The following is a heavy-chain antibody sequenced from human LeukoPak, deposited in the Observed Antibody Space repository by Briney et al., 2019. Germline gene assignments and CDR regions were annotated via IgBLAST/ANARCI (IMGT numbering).Heavy chain of an antibody. CDR2: ISSSSTI. CDR3: ARDRGSSWYNSWSEHDAFDI. J-gene: IGHJ3*02. Sequence: QAGGSLRLSCAASGFTFSSYSMDWVRQAPGKGLEWVSYISSSSTIYYADSVKGRFTISRDNAKNSLYLQMNSLRAEDTAVYYCARDRGSSWYNSWSEHDAFDIWGQGTMVTVSS. CDR1: GFTFSSYS. V-gene: IGHV3-48*01. D-gene: IGHD6-13*01.